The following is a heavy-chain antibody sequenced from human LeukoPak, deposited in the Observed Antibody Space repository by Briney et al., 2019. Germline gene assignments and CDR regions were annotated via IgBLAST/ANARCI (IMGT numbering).Heavy chain of an antibody. V-gene: IGHV1-24*01. D-gene: IGHD6-13*01. J-gene: IGHJ4*02. CDR1: GSSPSELS. Sequence: GASVKVSCKVSGSSPSELSMHWVRQPPGKGLEWMGGFDPVDSETIYSQKFQGRVTMTEDTSTDTAYMELINLTSEDTAVYYCAREVSSSLDYWGQGTLVTVSS. CDR2: FDPVDSET. CDR3: AREVSSSLDY.